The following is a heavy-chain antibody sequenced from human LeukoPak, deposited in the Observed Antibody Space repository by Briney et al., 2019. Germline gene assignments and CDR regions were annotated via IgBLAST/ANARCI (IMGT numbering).Heavy chain of an antibody. CDR2: ISSSGSTI. Sequence: PGGSLRLSCAASGFTFSDYYMNWLRQAPGKGLEWVSYISSSGSTIYYADSVKGRFTISRDNAKNSLYLQMNSLRAEDTAVYYCARGKYYYDSSAYGYWGQGTLVTVSS. V-gene: IGHV3-11*04. CDR3: ARGKYYYDSSAYGY. CDR1: GFTFSDYY. J-gene: IGHJ4*02. D-gene: IGHD3-22*01.